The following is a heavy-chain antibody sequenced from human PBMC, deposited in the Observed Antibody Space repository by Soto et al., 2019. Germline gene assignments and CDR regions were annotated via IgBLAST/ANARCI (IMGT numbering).Heavy chain of an antibody. CDR2: IIPIFGTA. V-gene: IGHV1-69*13. CDR3: AITYYDFWSGYYNRSYWYFDL. J-gene: IGHJ2*01. CDR1: GGTFSSYA. Sequence: SVKVSCKASGGTFSSYAISWVRQAPGQGLEWMGGIIPIFGTANYAQKFQGRVTITADESTSTAYMELSSLRSEDTAVYYCAITYYDFWSGYYNRSYWYFDLWGRGTLVTVSS. D-gene: IGHD3-3*01.